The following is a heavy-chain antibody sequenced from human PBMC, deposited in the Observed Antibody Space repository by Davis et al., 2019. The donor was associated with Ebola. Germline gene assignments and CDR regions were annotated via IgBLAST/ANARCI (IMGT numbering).Heavy chain of an antibody. CDR2: ISYDGSNK. Sequence: GGSLRLSCAASGFTFSSYSMHWVRQAPGKGLEWVAVISYDGSNKYYADSVKGRFTISRDNSKNTLYLQMNSLRAEDTAVYYCARSRLGYCSGGSCYHGMDVWGQGTTVTVSS. CDR1: GFTFSSYS. V-gene: IGHV3-30*03. J-gene: IGHJ6*02. D-gene: IGHD2-15*01. CDR3: ARSRLGYCSGGSCYHGMDV.